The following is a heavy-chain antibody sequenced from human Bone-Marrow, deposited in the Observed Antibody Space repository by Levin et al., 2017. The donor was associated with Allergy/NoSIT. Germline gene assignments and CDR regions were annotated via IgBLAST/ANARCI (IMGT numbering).Heavy chain of an antibody. CDR3: ARARVRVVVVVAATGYGLFDY. CDR1: GYTFTSYG. J-gene: IGHJ4*02. V-gene: IGHV1-18*01. D-gene: IGHD2-15*01. CDR2: ISAYNGNT. Sequence: ASVKVSCKASGYTFTSYGISWVRQAPGQGLEWMGWISAYNGNTNYAQKLQGRVTMTTDTSTSTAYMELRSLRSDDTAVYYCARARVRVVVVVAATGYGLFDYWGQGTLVTVSS.